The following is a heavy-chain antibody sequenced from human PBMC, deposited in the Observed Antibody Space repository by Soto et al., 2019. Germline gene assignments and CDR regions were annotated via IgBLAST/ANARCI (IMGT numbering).Heavy chain of an antibody. CDR2: ISSSSSYI. Sequence: EVQLVESGGGLVKPGGSLRLSCAASGFTFSSYSMNWVRQAPGKGLEWVSSISSSSSYIYYADSVKGRFTISRDNAKNSLYLQMNSLRAEDTAVYYCARDWGGYYDFWSGYRHRYYGMDVWGQGTTVTVSS. V-gene: IGHV3-21*01. CDR3: ARDWGGYYDFWSGYRHRYYGMDV. CDR1: GFTFSSYS. D-gene: IGHD3-3*01. J-gene: IGHJ6*02.